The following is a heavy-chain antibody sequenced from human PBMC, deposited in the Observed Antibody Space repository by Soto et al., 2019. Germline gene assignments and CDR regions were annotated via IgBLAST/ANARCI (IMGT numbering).Heavy chain of an antibody. Sequence: GWSLRLSCEVSGLTFSGYWMTWVRQAPGKGLEWVANLNPEGSAKYYVDSVRGRFTISRDNAKQSLSLQMNSLRVEDTAVYYCVTGYCSAGVCSRGYWGQGTLVTVSS. V-gene: IGHV3-7*01. D-gene: IGHD2-8*02. J-gene: IGHJ4*02. CDR3: VTGYCSAGVCSRGY. CDR1: GLTFSGYW. CDR2: LNPEGSAK.